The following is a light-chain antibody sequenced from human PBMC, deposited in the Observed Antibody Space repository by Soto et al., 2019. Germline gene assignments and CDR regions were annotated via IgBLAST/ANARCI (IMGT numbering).Light chain of an antibody. CDR2: GAS. V-gene: IGKV3-20*01. CDR3: QQYGNAPFT. J-gene: IGKJ3*01. Sequence: EIALTQSPGTLSFSPGERATLASRASQSVSSSYLAWFQQKPGQAPVLLIYGASSRPTGIPDRFSGSGSGTDFTLTISRLQPEDFAVYYCQQYGNAPFTFGPGTKVDIK. CDR1: QSVSSSY.